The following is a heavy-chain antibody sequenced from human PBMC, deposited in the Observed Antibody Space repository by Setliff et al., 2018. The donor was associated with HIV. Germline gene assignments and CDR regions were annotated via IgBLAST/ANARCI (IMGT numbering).Heavy chain of an antibody. V-gene: IGHV4-59*11. CDR1: GGSISSHY. Sequence: SETLSLTCTVSGGSISSHYWSWVRQPPGKGLEWIGYIYYSGSTNYNPSLKSRVTVSLDTSKNQFSVKLSSVTAADTAVYYSARGRHYSSSAPFAIDFWGQGMLVTVS. J-gene: IGHJ4*02. CDR2: IYYSGST. D-gene: IGHD6-6*01. CDR3: ARGRHYSSSAPFAIDF.